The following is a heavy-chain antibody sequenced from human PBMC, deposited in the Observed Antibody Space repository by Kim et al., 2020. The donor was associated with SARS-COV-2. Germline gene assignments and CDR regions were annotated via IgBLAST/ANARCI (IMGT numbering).Heavy chain of an antibody. CDR2: IYHSGST. D-gene: IGHD2-2*02. Sequence: SETLSLTCAVSGGSISSGGYSWSWIRQPPGKGLEWIGYIYHSGSTYYNPSLKSRVTISVDRSKNQFSLKLSSVTAADTAVYYCARGNHCSSTSCYTWHFDYWGQGTLVTVSS. CDR1: GGSISSGGYS. V-gene: IGHV4-30-2*01. J-gene: IGHJ4*02. CDR3: ARGNHCSSTSCYTWHFDY.